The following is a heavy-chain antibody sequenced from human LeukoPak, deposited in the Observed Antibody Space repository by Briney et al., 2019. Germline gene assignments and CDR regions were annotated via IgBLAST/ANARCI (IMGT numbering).Heavy chain of an antibody. V-gene: IGHV4-59*08. Sequence: PSETLSLTCTVSSGSISNYYWSWIRQPPGKGLEWIGYISYTGSTIYNPSLKSRVTLSMDTSKNQFSLKLSSVTAADTAVYYCARGQPVLTATPFDYWGQGTLVTVSS. D-gene: IGHD2-21*02. J-gene: IGHJ4*02. CDR3: ARGQPVLTATPFDY. CDR1: SGSISNYY. CDR2: ISYTGST.